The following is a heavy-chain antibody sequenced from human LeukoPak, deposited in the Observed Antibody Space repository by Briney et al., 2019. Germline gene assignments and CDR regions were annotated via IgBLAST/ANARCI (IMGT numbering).Heavy chain of an antibody. Sequence: ASVKVSCKASGYTFTSYDINWVRQATGQGLEWMGWMNPNSGNTGYAQRFQGRVTMTRNTSISTAYMELSSLRSEDTAVYYCARAPFLGYCSSTSCDYYYGMDVWGQGTTVTVSS. J-gene: IGHJ6*02. CDR1: GYTFTSYD. D-gene: IGHD2-2*01. V-gene: IGHV1-8*01. CDR3: ARAPFLGYCSSTSCDYYYGMDV. CDR2: MNPNSGNT.